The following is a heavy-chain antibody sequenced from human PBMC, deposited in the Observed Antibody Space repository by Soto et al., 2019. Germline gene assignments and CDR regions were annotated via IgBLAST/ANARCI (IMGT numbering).Heavy chain of an antibody. V-gene: IGHV4-61*08. D-gene: IGHD4-17*01. CDR1: GDSVTSGDYY. CDR2: IYYSGNT. CDR3: ARQVYGDYLGGNWFDP. Sequence: SETLSLTCTVSGDSVTSGDYYWSWIRQPPGKGLEWIGYIYYSGNTNYSPSLKSRVAISLDTSHNQFSLKLSSVTVADTALYFCARQVYGDYLGGNWFDPWGQGALVTVSS. J-gene: IGHJ5*02.